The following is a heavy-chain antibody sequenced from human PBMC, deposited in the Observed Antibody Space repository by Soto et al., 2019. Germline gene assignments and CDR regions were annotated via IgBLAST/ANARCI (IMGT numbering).Heavy chain of an antibody. V-gene: IGHV3-9*01. D-gene: IGHD7-27*01. CDR3: AKELGPAPSLDF. CDR1: GFTFDDYA. CDR2: ITWNSDII. J-gene: IGHJ4*02. Sequence: EVELVESGGGLVQPGRSLRLSCTTSGFTFDDYAMHWVRKAPGKGLEWVSGITWNSDIIDYADSVKGRFTVSRDNAKNSLYLQMNSLRAEDTALYYCAKELGPAPSLDFWGQGTLVTVSS.